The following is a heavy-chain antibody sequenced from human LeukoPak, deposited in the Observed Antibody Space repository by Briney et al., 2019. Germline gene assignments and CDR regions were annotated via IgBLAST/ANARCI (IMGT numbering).Heavy chain of an antibody. CDR3: ARGYYDFWSGYDPGYDY. CDR1: GYTFTGYY. J-gene: IGHJ4*02. CDR2: INPNSGGT. Sequence: ASVKVSCKASGYTFTGYYMHWVRQAPGQGLERMGWINPNSGGTNYAQKFQGRVTMTRDTSISTAYMELSRLRSDDTAVYYCARGYYDFWSGYDPGYDYWGQGTLVTVSS. D-gene: IGHD3-3*01. V-gene: IGHV1-2*02.